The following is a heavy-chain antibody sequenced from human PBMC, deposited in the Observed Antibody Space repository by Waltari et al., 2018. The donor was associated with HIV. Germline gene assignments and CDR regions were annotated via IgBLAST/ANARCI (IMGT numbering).Heavy chain of an antibody. J-gene: IGHJ4*02. D-gene: IGHD5-18*01. CDR1: GFPLTTSAPR. CDR2: IYWDDDK. Sequence: QITLKESGPTLVKPTQTPTLTRTFSGFPLTTSAPRVGWIRQPPGKALEWLALIYWDDDKRYSPSLKSRLTITKDTSKNQVVLTRTNMDPVDTATYYCAHSSHSHGQESLIENDYWGQGTLVTVSS. CDR3: AHSSHSHGQESLIENDY. V-gene: IGHV2-5*02.